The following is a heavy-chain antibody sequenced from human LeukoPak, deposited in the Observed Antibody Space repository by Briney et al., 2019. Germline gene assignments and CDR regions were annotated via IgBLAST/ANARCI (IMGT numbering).Heavy chain of an antibody. V-gene: IGHV4-59*01. CDR2: IYYSGST. Sequence: PSETLSLTCAVSDYSIRSAYYWGWIRQPPGKGLEWIGYIYYSGSTNYNPSLKSRVTISVDTSKNQFSLKLSSVTAADTAVYYCARYYAARRGLDYWGQGTLVTVSS. CDR3: ARYYAARRGLDY. D-gene: IGHD6-6*01. J-gene: IGHJ4*02. CDR1: DYSIRSAYY.